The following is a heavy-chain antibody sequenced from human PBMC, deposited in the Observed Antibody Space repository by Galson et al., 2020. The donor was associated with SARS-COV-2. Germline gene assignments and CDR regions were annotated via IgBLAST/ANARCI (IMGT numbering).Heavy chain of an antibody. Sequence: GESLKISCAASGFTFSSYWMHWVRQAPGKGLVWVSRINSDGSSTSYADSVKGRFTISRDNAKNTLYLQMNSLRAEDTAVYYCARDPHINDFWSGYYTGTWFDPWGQGTLVTVSS. J-gene: IGHJ5*02. V-gene: IGHV3-74*01. CDR1: GFTFSSYW. D-gene: IGHD3-3*01. CDR3: ARDPHINDFWSGYYTGTWFDP. CDR2: INSDGSST.